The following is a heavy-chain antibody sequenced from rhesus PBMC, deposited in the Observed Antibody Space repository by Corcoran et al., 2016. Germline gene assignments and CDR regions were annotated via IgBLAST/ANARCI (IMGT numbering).Heavy chain of an antibody. CDR3: AREAYGSSFFDY. V-gene: IGHV4-169*02. J-gene: IGHJ4*01. CDR2: IYGSGRST. D-gene: IGHD4-29*01. Sequence: QLQLQESGPGLVKPSETLSLTCAVSGGSISSSYWSWIRQAPGKGLECIGYIYGSGRSTNYNPSLKSRVTLSVDTSKNPLSLKLSSVTAADTAVYYCAREAYGSSFFDYWGQGVLVTVSS. CDR1: GGSISSSY.